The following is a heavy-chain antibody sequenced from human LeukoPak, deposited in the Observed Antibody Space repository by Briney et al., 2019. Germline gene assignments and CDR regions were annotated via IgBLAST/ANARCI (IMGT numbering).Heavy chain of an antibody. CDR3: VRDVGCSSNSCYTIGWFDP. CDR1: GFTFSDYY. Sequence: GGSLRLSCAASGFTFSDYYMSWIRQAPGKGLEWFSYISSSGSTIYYADSVKGRFTISSDNAKNALYLQMNSLRAEDTAVYYCVRDVGCSSNSCYTIGWFDPWGQGTLVTVSS. J-gene: IGHJ5*02. CDR2: ISSSGSTI. D-gene: IGHD2-2*02. V-gene: IGHV3-11*01.